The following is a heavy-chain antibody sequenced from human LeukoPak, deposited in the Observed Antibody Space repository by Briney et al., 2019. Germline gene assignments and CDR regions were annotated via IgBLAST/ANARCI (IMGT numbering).Heavy chain of an antibody. CDR3: ASSYCGGGCHDAFDI. CDR2: IIPILGIA. Sequence: ASVNVSCKASGGTFSSYAISWVRQAPGQGLEWMGRIIPILGIANYAQKFQGRVTITADKSTSTAYMELSSLRSEDTAVYYCASSYCGGGCHDAFDIWGQGTMVTVSS. D-gene: IGHD2-21*02. J-gene: IGHJ3*02. V-gene: IGHV1-69*04. CDR1: GGTFSSYA.